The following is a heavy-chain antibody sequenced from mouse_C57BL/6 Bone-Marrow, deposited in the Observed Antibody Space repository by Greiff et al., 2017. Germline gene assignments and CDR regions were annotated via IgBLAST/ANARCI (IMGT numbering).Heavy chain of an antibody. Sequence: VKLQESGAELARPGASVKLSCKASGYTFTSYGISWVKQRTGQGLEWIGEIYPRSGNTYYNEKFKGKDTLTADKSSSTAYMELRSLTSEDSAVYFCARRAYYGSSYGYWGQGTTLTVSS. D-gene: IGHD1-1*01. CDR2: IYPRSGNT. V-gene: IGHV1-81*01. CDR3: ARRAYYGSSYGY. CDR1: GYTFTSYG. J-gene: IGHJ2*01.